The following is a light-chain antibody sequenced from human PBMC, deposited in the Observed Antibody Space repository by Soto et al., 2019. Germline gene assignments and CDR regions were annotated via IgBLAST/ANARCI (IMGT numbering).Light chain of an antibody. CDR2: DAS. V-gene: IGKV1-5*01. Sequence: DIQMNQSPSTLSASVGERGTITCRASQSVSNWLAWYQQKRGKAPELLIYDASTLQSGVPSRFSGSGSGTDFTLTISSLQAEDFATYYCQQLSTYPSTFGGGTTVDI. CDR3: QQLSTYPST. J-gene: IGKJ4*01. CDR1: QSVSNW.